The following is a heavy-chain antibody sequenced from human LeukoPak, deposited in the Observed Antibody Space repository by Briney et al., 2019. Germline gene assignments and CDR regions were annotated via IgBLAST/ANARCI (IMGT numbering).Heavy chain of an antibody. CDR1: GYTFTSYG. J-gene: IGHJ6*02. D-gene: IGHD2-15*01. CDR2: ISAYNGNT. CDR3: ASVGCSGGSCPPDYYYGMDV. Sequence: GASVKVSCKASGYTFTSYGISWVRQAPGQGLEWMGRISAYNGNTNYAQKLQGRVTMTTDTSTSTAYMELRSLRSDDTAVYYCASVGCSGGSCPPDYYYGMDVWGQGTTVTVSS. V-gene: IGHV1-18*01.